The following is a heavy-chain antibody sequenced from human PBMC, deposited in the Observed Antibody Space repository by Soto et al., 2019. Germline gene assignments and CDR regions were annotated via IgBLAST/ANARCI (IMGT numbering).Heavy chain of an antibody. CDR3: ATGNAWEALLAY. D-gene: IGHD1-26*01. V-gene: IGHV4-31*03. CDR1: GASVNSGGYY. CDR2: IYFSGST. Sequence: SETLSLTCTVSGASVNSGGYYCICIRQLPWKGLELIGYIYFSGSTYYNPSFESRLTISLGTSRNQFSLKLSSVTAADTAVYYCATGNAWEALLAYWGQGTLVTVSS. J-gene: IGHJ4*02.